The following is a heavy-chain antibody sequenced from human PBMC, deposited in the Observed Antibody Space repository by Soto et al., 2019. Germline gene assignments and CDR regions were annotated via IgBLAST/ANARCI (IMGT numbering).Heavy chain of an antibody. Sequence: EVQLLESGGGLVQPGGSLRLSCAASGFTFSSYAMSWVRQAPGKGLEWGSAISGSGGSTYYADSVKGRFTISRDNSKSTLYVQMNSLRAEDPAVYYCATYYGDYAGYFQHWGQGTLVPVSS. CDR3: ATYYGDYAGYFQH. D-gene: IGHD4-17*01. CDR1: GFTFSSYA. V-gene: IGHV3-23*01. CDR2: ISGSGGST. J-gene: IGHJ1*01.